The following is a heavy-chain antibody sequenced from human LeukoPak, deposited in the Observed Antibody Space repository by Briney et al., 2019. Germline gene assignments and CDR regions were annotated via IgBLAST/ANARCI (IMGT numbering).Heavy chain of an antibody. Sequence: SETLSLTCTVSGGSISSYYWSWIRQPPGKGLEWIGYIYYSGSTNYNPSLKSRVTISVDTSKNQFSLKLSSVTAADTAVYYCARWDDYGDYIVAFDIWGQGTMVTVSS. CDR1: GGSISSYY. CDR3: ARWDDYGDYIVAFDI. D-gene: IGHD4-17*01. J-gene: IGHJ3*02. CDR2: IYYSGST. V-gene: IGHV4-59*01.